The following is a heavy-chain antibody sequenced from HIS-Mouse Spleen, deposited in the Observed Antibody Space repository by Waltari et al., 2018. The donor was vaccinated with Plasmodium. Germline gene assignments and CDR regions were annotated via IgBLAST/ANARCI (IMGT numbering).Heavy chain of an antibody. CDR2: TNHSGST. CDR1: GGSFSGYY. D-gene: IGHD6-19*01. CDR3: ARGPGYSSGWYYFDY. Sequence: QVQLQQWGAGLLKPSETLSLTCAVYGGSFSGYYWSWIRQPPGKGLEWIGETNHSGSTNYNPSPKSRVTISVDTSKNQFSLKLSSVTAADTAVYYCARGPGYSSGWYYFDYWGQGTLVTVSS. J-gene: IGHJ4*02. V-gene: IGHV4-34*01.